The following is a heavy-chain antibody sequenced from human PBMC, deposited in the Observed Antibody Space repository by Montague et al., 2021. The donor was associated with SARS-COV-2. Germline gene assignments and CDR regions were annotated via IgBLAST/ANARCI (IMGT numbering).Heavy chain of an antibody. CDR1: GFTFSSYD. J-gene: IGHJ2*01. Sequence: SLRLSCAASGFTFSSYDMHWVRQATGKGLEWVSATGTAGDTYYPCSVKGRFTISRENAKNSLYLQMNSLRAGDTAVYYCARAGYSSSWPLRLYWYFDLWGRGTPVTVSS. V-gene: IGHV3-13*04. D-gene: IGHD6-13*01. CDR3: ARAGYSSSWPLRLYWYFDL. CDR2: TGTAGDT.